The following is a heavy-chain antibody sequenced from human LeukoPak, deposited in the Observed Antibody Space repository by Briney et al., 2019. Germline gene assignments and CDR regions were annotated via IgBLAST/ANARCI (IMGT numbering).Heavy chain of an antibody. CDR3: ASLCSGGSCFDY. Sequence: ASVKVSCKASGYTFTSYGISWVRQAPGQGLEWMGWISAYNGNTNYAQKLQGRVTMTTDTSTSTAYMELRSLRSDDTAVYYCASLCSGGSCFDYWGQGTLVTVSS. CDR2: ISAYNGNT. J-gene: IGHJ4*02. D-gene: IGHD2-15*01. V-gene: IGHV1-18*01. CDR1: GYTFTSYG.